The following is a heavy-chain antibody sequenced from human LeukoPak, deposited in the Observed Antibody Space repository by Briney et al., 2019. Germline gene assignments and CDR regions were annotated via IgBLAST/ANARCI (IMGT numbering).Heavy chain of an antibody. J-gene: IGHJ6*02. Sequence: PSETLSLTCAVYGGSFSGYYWSWIRQPPGKGLEWIGEINHSGSTNYNPSLKSRVTISVDTSKNQFSLKLSSVTAADTAVCYCARGSMVRGVIKSYYYYGMDVWGQGTTVTVSS. V-gene: IGHV4-34*01. CDR1: GGSFSGYY. CDR3: ARGSMVRGVIKSYYYYGMDV. CDR2: INHSGST. D-gene: IGHD3-10*01.